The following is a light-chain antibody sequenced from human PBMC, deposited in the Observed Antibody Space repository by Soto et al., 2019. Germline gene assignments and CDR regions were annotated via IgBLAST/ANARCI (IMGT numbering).Light chain of an antibody. CDR1: QSVVRY. CDR3: QQRYHWPLLT. J-gene: IGKJ4*01. Sequence: PGDTATLSCRASQSVVRYVAWYQQKPGQAPRLLIYDATIRASGIPARFSGSGSGTDFSLTISSLEPEDFAVYYCQQRYHWPLLTFGGGTKVEVK. CDR2: DAT. V-gene: IGKV3-11*01.